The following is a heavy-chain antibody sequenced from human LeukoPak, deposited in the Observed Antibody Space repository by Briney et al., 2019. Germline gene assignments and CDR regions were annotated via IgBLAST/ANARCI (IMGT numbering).Heavy chain of an antibody. V-gene: IGHV4-39*01. CDR2: ISYSGST. D-gene: IGHD5-12*01. CDR3: ARHSGYALYNWFDP. CDR1: GGSISSTNYY. Sequence: NPSGTLSLTCTVSGGSISSTNYYWAWIRQPPGKGLEWIGSISYSGSTYYNPSLKSRVTISVDTSKNQFSLRLSSVTAADTAVYYCARHSGYALYNWFDPWGQGTLVTVSS. J-gene: IGHJ5*02.